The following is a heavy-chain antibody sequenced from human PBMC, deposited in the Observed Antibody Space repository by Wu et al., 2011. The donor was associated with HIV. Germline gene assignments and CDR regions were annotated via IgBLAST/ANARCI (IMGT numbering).Heavy chain of an antibody. Sequence: QVQLVQSGAEVKKPGSSVKVSCKASGGTFSSYAISWVRQAPGLGLEWMGLIKPSGDGTTYAQKFQGRVTITTDESTSTAYMELSSLRSEDTAVYYCARVGRGYSDYDSYYYYGMDVWGQGDHGHRLL. J-gene: IGHJ6*02. CDR3: ARVGRGYSDYDSYYYYGMDV. V-gene: IGHV1-69*01. CDR1: GGTFSSYA. CDR2: IKPSGDGT. D-gene: IGHD5-12*01.